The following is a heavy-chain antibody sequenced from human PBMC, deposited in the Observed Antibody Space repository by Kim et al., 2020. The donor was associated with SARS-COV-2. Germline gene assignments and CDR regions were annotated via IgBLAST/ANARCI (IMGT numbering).Heavy chain of an antibody. CDR1: GFTFSNYW. CDR3: ARDGGVFVHDWYFDL. V-gene: IGHV3-74*01. CDR2: ISNTGTYAT. D-gene: IGHD3-16*01. Sequence: GGSLRLSCAAYGFTFSNYWVHWVRQAPGKGLVWVSRISNTGTYATSHADSVKGRFTSSRDNAKNTLYLQMNSLRAEDTAVYYCARDGGVFVHDWYFDLWGGGTLVTVSS. J-gene: IGHJ2*01.